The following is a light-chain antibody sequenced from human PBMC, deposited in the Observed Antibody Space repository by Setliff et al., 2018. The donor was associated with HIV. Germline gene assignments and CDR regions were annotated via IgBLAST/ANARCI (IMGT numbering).Light chain of an antibody. J-gene: IGLJ1*01. V-gene: IGLV2-14*01. CDR3: CSYTSSTTLV. CDR1: SSDVGGYDY. CDR2: EVG. Sequence: QSALTQPASVSGSPRQSITISCTGTSSDVGGYDYVSWYQQHPGKVPKLMLYEVGNRPSGVSNRFSGSKSGNTASLTISGLQAEDEADYYCCSYTSSTTLVFGTGTKVTVL.